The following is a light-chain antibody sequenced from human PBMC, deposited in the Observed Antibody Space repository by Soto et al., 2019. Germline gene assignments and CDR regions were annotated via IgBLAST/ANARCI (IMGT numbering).Light chain of an antibody. CDR1: SSDVGGYNY. Sequence: QSVLTQPASVSGSPGQSITISCTGTSSDVGGYNYVSWYQQHPGKAPKLMIYEVSNRPSGVSNRFSGSKSGNTASLTISGLQAEEEADYYCSSSTSSDTLLFGGGTKLPVL. CDR2: EVS. J-gene: IGLJ2*01. CDR3: SSSTSSDTLL. V-gene: IGLV2-14*01.